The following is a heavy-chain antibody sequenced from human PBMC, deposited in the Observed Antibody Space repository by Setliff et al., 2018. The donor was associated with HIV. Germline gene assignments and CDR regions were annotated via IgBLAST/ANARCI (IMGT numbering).Heavy chain of an antibody. J-gene: IGHJ6*02. CDR2: ISTYSDET. CDR3: ARDVEHMMGV. Sequence: ASVKVSCKPSGYTFTAYGLSWVRQAPGQGLEWMGWISTYSDETSYAQRLQGRVTMTTDTSTSTAYMELRRLTFDDTAVYYCARDVEHMMGVWGQGTTVTVSS. CDR1: GYTFTAYG. V-gene: IGHV1-18*01.